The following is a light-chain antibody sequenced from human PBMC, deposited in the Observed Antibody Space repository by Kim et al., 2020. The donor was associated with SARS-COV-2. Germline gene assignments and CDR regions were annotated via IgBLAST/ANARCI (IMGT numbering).Light chain of an antibody. V-gene: IGKV2-28*01. J-gene: IGKJ4*01. CDR3: MQALQSPVT. CDR2: LGS. CDR1: QSILHSNGYTY. Sequence: PTSISCRSRQSILHSNGYTYWNWYLQKPGQSPQLLIYLGSNRASGVPDRCSGSGSGTDYTLKISRVEAEDVGVYYCMQALQSPVTFGGGTKVDIK.